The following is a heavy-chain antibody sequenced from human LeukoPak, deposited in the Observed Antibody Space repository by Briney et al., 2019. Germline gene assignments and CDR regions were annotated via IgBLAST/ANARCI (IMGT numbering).Heavy chain of an antibody. J-gene: IGHJ4*02. V-gene: IGHV3-21*01. CDR2: ISSSSSYI. CDR1: GFTFSSYS. D-gene: IGHD6-19*01. CDR3: ARDIIAVADY. Sequence: SGGPLRLSCAASGFTFSSYSMNWVRQAPGKGLEWVSSISSSSSYIYYADSVKGRFTISRDNAKNSLYLQMNSLRAEDTAVYYCARDIIAVADYWGQGTLVTVSS.